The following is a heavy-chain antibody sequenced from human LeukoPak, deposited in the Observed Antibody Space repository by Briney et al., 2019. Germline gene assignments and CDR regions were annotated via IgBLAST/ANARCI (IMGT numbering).Heavy chain of an antibody. J-gene: IGHJ4*02. CDR2: INPNSGGT. V-gene: IGHV1-2*02. CDR1: GYTFTGYY. D-gene: IGHD7-27*01. Sequence: ASVKVSCKASGYTFTGYYMQWVRQAPGQGLEWMGWINPNSGGTNYAQEFKGRVTMTRDTSISTAYMELSRLTSDDTAVYYCVRDRTGESDFDYWGQGTLVTVSS. CDR3: VRDRTGESDFDY.